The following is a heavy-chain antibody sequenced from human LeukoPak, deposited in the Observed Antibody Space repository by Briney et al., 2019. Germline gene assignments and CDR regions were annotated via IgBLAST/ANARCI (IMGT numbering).Heavy chain of an antibody. V-gene: IGHV5-51*01. D-gene: IGHD3-22*01. J-gene: IGHJ4*02. CDR1: GYSFTSYW. CDR2: IYPGHSDT. Sequence: GESLKISCKGSGYSFTSYWIGWVRQMPGKGLEWMGIIYPGHSDTRYSPSFQGQVTISADKSISTAYLQWSSLKASDTAMYYCARRVGHYYDSSGYRYYFDYWGQGTLVTVSS. CDR3: ARRVGHYYDSSGYRYYFDY.